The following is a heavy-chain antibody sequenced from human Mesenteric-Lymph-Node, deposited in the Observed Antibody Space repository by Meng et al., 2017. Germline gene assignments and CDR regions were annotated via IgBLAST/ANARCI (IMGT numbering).Heavy chain of an antibody. CDR1: GFTFDDYG. J-gene: IGHJ4*02. D-gene: IGHD6-19*01. Sequence: GESLKISCAASGFTFDDYGMSRVRQAPGKGLEWVSGINWNGGSTGYADSVKGRFTISRENAKNSLYLQMNSLRGGDTAVYFCARAGSAWTYLDYWGLGALVTVSS. CDR2: INWNGGST. CDR3: ARAGSAWTYLDY. V-gene: IGHV3-20*04.